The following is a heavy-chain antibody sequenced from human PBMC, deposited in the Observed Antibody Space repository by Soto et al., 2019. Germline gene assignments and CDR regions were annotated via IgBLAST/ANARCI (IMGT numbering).Heavy chain of an antibody. Sequence: PSETLSLTCAVYGGSFSGYYWSWIRQPPGKGLEWIGEINHSGSTNYNPSLKSRVTISVDTSKNQFSLKLSSVTAADTAVYYCARTVVVAATKLYYYYYYGMDVWGQGTTVTVSS. D-gene: IGHD2-15*01. J-gene: IGHJ6*02. CDR2: INHSGST. V-gene: IGHV4-34*01. CDR3: ARTVVVAATKLYYYYYYGMDV. CDR1: GGSFSGYY.